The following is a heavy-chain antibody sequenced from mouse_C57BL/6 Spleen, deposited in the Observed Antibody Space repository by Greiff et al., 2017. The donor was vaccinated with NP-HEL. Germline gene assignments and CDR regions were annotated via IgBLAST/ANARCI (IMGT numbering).Heavy chain of an antibody. Sequence: EVHLVESGGGLVQPGGSLKLSCAASGFTFSDYYMYWVRQTPEKRLEWVAYISNGGGSTYYPETVKGRFTISRDNAKNTLYLQMSRLKSEDTAMYYCARPYGSSDWYFDVWGTGTTVTVSS. J-gene: IGHJ1*03. CDR1: GFTFSDYY. D-gene: IGHD1-1*01. V-gene: IGHV5-12*01. CDR2: ISNGGGST. CDR3: ARPYGSSDWYFDV.